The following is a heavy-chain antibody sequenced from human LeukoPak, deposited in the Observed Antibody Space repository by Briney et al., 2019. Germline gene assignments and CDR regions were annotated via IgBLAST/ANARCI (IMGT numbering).Heavy chain of an antibody. D-gene: IGHD3-10*01. V-gene: IGHV1-69*13. CDR3: ARVRRGSGSVIGIGAFDI. CDR2: IIPIFGTA. CDR1: GGTFSSYA. Sequence: ASVKVSCKASGGTFSSYAISWVRQAPGQGLEWMGGIIPIFGTANYAQKFQGRVTITADESTSTAYMELSSLRSEDTAVYYCARVRRGSGSVIGIGAFDIWGLGTMVTVSS. J-gene: IGHJ3*02.